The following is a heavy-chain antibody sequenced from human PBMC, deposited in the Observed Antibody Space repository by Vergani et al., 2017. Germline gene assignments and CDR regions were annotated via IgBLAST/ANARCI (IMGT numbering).Heavy chain of an antibody. CDR3: ALFGRVIVIDY. V-gene: IGHV3-23*01. D-gene: IGHD3-16*02. CDR2: ISGSGGST. CDR1: GFTFSSYA. J-gene: IGHJ4*02. Sequence: EVQLLESGGGLVQPGGSLRLSCAASGFTFSSYAMSWVRQAPGKGLEWVSAISGSGGSTYYADSVKGRFTISRDNSKNTLYLQMNRLRAEDTAVYDCALFGRVIVIDYWGQGTLVTVSS.